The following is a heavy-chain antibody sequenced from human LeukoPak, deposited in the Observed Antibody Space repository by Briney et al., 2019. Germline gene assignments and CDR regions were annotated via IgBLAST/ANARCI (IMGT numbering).Heavy chain of an antibody. D-gene: IGHD3-3*01. V-gene: IGHV3-7*01. CDR3: ARETSRRIFGVVISNWFDP. Sequence: PGGSLRPSCAASGFTFSSYWMSWVRQAPGKGLEWVANIKQDGSEKYYVDSAKGRFTISRDNAKNSLYLQMNSLRAEDTAVYYCARETSRRIFGVVISNWFDPWGQGTLVTVSS. J-gene: IGHJ5*02. CDR2: IKQDGSEK. CDR1: GFTFSSYW.